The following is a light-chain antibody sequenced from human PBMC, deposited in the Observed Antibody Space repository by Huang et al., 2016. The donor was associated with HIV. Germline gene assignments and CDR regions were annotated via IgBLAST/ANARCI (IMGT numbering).Light chain of an antibody. Sequence: EVVITQSPAILSVSPGERATLFCRASQNVNTDLAWYKHNPGQAPRRLIYGASTRATGSPARFSGNGSETEFTLTISSLQSEDFAIYYCQQYNNWPPLTFGGGTKVEIK. CDR3: QQYNNWPPLT. CDR2: GAS. J-gene: IGKJ4*01. CDR1: QNVNTD. V-gene: IGKV3-15*01.